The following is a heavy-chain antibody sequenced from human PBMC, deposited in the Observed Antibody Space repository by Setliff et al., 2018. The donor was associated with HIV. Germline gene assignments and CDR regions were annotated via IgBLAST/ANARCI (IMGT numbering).Heavy chain of an antibody. D-gene: IGHD5-12*01. CDR3: ARDQATGYEKVWFSWIDP. CDR2: IIPIFNTA. V-gene: IGHV1-69*13. CDR1: AGTFSLYA. Sequence: GASVKVSCKASAGTFSLYAINWVRQAPGQGLEWMGGIIPIFNTANYAQKFQGRVTITADGSTSTAYMELSSLRFEDTATYYCARDQATGYEKVWFSWIDPWGQGTLVTVSS. J-gene: IGHJ5*02.